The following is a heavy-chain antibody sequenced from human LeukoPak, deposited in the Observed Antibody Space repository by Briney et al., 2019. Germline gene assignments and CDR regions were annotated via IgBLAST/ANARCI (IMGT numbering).Heavy chain of an antibody. J-gene: IGHJ4*02. V-gene: IGHV3-9*01. CDR1: GFTFDDYA. CDR2: ISWNSGSI. CDR3: ARGLDSSQYHPFDY. D-gene: IGHD6-13*01. Sequence: SLRLSCAASGFTFDDYAMHWVRQAPGKGLEWVSGISWNSGSIGYADSVKGRFTISRDNAKNSLYLQMNSLRAEDTALYYCARGLDSSQYHPFDYWGQGTLVTVSS.